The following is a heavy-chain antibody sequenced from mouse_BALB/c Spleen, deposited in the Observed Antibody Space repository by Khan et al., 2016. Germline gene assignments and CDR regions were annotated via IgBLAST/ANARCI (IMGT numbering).Heavy chain of an antibody. J-gene: IGHJ3*01. CDR3: TREDGWCAY. CDR2: ISSGGSLT. CDR1: GFTFSSYA. Sequence: EVQLVESGGGLVKPGGSLKLSCAASGFTFSSYAMSWVRQSPEKRLEWVAEISSGGSLTYYPDTVTGRFTSSSDNAKQTLSMEMSSLRSDDTAMYYWTREDGWCAYWGQGTLVTVSA. V-gene: IGHV5-9-4*01. D-gene: IGHD2-3*01.